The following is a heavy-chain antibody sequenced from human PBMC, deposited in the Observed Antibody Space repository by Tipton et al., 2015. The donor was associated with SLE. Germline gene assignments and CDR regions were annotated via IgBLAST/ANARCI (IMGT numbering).Heavy chain of an antibody. D-gene: IGHD6-19*01. V-gene: IGHV4-4*02. CDR1: GGSIINSKW. CDR2: MSHSGST. Sequence: TLSLTCAVSGGSIINSKWWSWVRQPPGKGLEWIGEMSHSGSTFYNPSLKGRVTVSLDKSKNQFSLKLTSVTAADAAVYYCATHNTAWSAADYWGQGTLVTVSS. CDR3: ATHNTAWSAADY. J-gene: IGHJ4*02.